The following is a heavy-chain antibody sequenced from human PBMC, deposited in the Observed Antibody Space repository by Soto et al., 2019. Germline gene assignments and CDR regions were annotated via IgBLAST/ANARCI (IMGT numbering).Heavy chain of an antibody. V-gene: IGHV4-59*01. CDR2: IYYSGST. D-gene: IGHD3-3*01. CDR1: GGSISSYY. Sequence: PSETLSLTCTVSGGSISSYYLSWIRQPPGKGLEWIGYIYYSGSTNYSPSLKSRVTISVDTSKNQFSLKLSSVTAADKAVYYCARGGDFWSGYGELDYRAQRTPVTVSS. J-gene: IGHJ4*02. CDR3: ARGGDFWSGYGELDY.